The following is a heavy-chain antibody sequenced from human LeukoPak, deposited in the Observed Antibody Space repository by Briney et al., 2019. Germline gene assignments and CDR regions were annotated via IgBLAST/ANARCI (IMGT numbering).Heavy chain of an antibody. CDR2: INPNSGGT. J-gene: IGHJ3*02. CDR1: GYTFTGYY. CDR3: AIDGPSYGDYVRSAFDI. Sequence: ASVKVSCKASGYTFTGYYMHWVRQAPGQGLEWMGWINPNSGGTNYAQKFQGRVTMTRDTSISTAYMELSRLRSDDTAVYYCAIDGPSYGDYVRSAFDIWGQGTMVTVSS. V-gene: IGHV1-2*02. D-gene: IGHD4-17*01.